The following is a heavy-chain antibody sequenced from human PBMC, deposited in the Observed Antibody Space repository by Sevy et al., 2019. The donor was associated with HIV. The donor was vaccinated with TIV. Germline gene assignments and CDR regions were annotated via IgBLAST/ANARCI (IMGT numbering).Heavy chain of an antibody. J-gene: IGHJ4*02. CDR1: GFTFSDHY. V-gene: IGHV3-72*01. CDR3: ATHGGIAAAGRVFDY. D-gene: IGHD6-13*01. Sequence: GGSLRLSCAASGFTFSDHYMEWVRQAPGKGLEWVGRIRNKADSYTTEYAASVKGRFTFSRDDSKNSLYLLMNSLMAEDTAGYYCATHGGIAAAGRVFDYWGQGTLVTVSS. CDR2: IRNKADSYTT.